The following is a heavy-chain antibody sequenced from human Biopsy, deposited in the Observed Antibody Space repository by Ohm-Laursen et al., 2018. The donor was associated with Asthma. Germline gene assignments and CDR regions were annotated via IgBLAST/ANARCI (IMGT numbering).Heavy chain of an antibody. V-gene: IGHV4-30-4*01. D-gene: IGHD3-16*01. CDR1: GGSISSGDYY. Sequence: TLSLTCTVSGGSISSGDYYWSWIRQPPGKGLEWIGYIYYSGSTYYNPSLKSRVTISVDTSKNQFSLKLSSVTAADTAVYFCARRGGLERYFDYWGQGTLVTVSS. CDR2: IYYSGST. J-gene: IGHJ4*02. CDR3: ARRGGLERYFDY.